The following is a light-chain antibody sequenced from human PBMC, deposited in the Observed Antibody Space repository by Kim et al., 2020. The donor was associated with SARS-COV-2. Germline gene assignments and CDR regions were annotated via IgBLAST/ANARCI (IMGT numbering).Light chain of an antibody. V-gene: IGKV3-20*01. Sequence: SPGERASLSCRANQSVSSSYYAWCQQKPGQAPRLLIYATSSRATGIPDRFSGAGSGTDFTLTISRLEPEDFAVYYCQQYGTLPYTFGQGTKLEI. J-gene: IGKJ2*01. CDR3: QQYGTLPYT. CDR1: QSVSSSY. CDR2: ATS.